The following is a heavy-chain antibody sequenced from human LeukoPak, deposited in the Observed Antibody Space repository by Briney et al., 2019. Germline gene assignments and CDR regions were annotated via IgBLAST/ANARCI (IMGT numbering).Heavy chain of an antibody. Sequence: GGSLRLSCAASGFTFSDHWMIWVRQAPGKGLEWVANINQDGSEKNYVDSVKGRFTISRDNAKNSLYLQMNSLRAEDTAVYHCARDTNWYPIDYWGQGTLVTVSS. CDR2: INQDGSEK. CDR3: ARDTNWYPIDY. CDR1: GFTFSDHW. J-gene: IGHJ4*02. V-gene: IGHV3-7*03. D-gene: IGHD1-1*01.